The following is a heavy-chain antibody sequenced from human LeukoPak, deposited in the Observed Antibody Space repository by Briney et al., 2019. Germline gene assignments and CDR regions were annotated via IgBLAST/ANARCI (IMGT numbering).Heavy chain of an antibody. V-gene: IGHV3-23*01. CDR2: LSASGDSA. D-gene: IGHD5/OR15-5a*01. J-gene: IGHJ4*02. CDR3: AKIPDVSDY. Sequence: GGSLRLSCAASGFTFSNYAIYWVRQAPGKGLEWVSSLSASGDSAYYADSVKGRFTISRDNSKNTLYLQMSSLRVEDTAVYYCAKIPDVSDYWGQGTLVTVSS. CDR1: GFTFSNYA.